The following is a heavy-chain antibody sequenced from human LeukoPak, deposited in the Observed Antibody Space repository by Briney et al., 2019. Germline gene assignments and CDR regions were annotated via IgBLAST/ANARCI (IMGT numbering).Heavy chain of an antibody. V-gene: IGHV3-21*04. D-gene: IGHD3-22*01. J-gene: IGHJ6*03. CDR1: GFTFSSYS. CDR3: AKGDSRRLLPTQAYYYMDV. CDR2: ISSSSSYI. Sequence: GGSLRLSCAASGFTFSSYSMNWVRQAPGKGLEWVSSISSSSSYIYYADSVKGRFTISRDNAKNSLYLQMNSLRAEDTAVYYCAKGDSRRLLPTQAYYYMDVWGKGTTVTVSS.